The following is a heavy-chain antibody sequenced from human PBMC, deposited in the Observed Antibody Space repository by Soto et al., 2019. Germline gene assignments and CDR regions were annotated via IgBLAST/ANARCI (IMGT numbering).Heavy chain of an antibody. CDR1: GFTFSSYG. Sequence: GGSLRLSCAASGFTFSSYGMHWVRQAPGKGLEWVAVIWYDGSNKYYADSVKGRFTISRDNSKNTLYLQMNSLRAEDTAVYYCARDLNKKDLDYWGQGTLVTVSS. J-gene: IGHJ4*02. CDR2: IWYDGSNK. V-gene: IGHV3-33*01. CDR3: ARDLNKKDLDY.